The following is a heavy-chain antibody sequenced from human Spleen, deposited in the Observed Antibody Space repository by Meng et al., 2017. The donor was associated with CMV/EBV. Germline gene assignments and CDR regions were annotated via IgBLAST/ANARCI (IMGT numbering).Heavy chain of an antibody. J-gene: IGHJ5*02. CDR3: ARDRARDIVPIPPAANWFDP. CDR1: GFTFSTYP. CDR2: ISYDGTKK. D-gene: IGHD2-8*01. V-gene: IGHV3-30-3*01. Sequence: GGSLRLSCAASGFTFSTYPMHWVRQTPGKGLEWVAFISYDGTKKYYADSVKGRFTISRDDSKNTVYLQMNSLRADDTAVYYCARDRARDIVPIPPAANWFDPWGQGTLVTVSS.